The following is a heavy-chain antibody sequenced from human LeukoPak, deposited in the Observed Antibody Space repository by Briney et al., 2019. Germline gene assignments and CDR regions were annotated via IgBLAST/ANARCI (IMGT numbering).Heavy chain of an antibody. J-gene: IGHJ4*02. V-gene: IGHV3-23*01. CDR3: AKDHDSTGYPTSDY. D-gene: IGHD3-22*01. CDR2: IKGTGRKT. CDR1: GFNLSSYV. Sequence: GGSLRLSCAASGFNLSSYVMTWVRQAPGKGLEWVSTIKGTGRKTFYADSVKGRFIISRDSSENTLYLQMNNLTAEDTAVYFCAKDHDSTGYPTSDYWGQGTRVIVSS.